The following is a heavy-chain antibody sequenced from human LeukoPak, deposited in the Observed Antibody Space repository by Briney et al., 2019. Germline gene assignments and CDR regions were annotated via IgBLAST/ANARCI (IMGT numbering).Heavy chain of an antibody. V-gene: IGHV4-59*01. D-gene: IGHD6-19*01. Sequence: PSETLSLTCTVSGGSISSYYWSWIRQPPGKGPEWIGYIYYSGSTNYNPSLKSRVTISVDTSKNQFSLKLSSVTPSDTAVYYCARERVAGTGYDYWGQGTLVTVSS. J-gene: IGHJ4*02. CDR3: ARERVAGTGYDY. CDR1: GGSISSYY. CDR2: IYYSGST.